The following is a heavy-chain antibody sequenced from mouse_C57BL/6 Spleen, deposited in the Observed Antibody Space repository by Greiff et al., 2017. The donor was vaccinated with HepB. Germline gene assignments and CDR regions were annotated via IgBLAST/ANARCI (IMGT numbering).Heavy chain of an antibody. V-gene: IGHV1-74*01. Sequence: QVQLKQPGAELVKPGASVKVSCKASGYTFTSYWMHWVKQRPGQGLEWIGRIHPSDSDTNYNQKFKGKATLTVDKSSSTAYMQLSSLTSEDSAVYYCAMLSGTHYYYAMDYWGQGTSVTVSS. CDR1: GYTFTSYW. CDR3: AMLSGTHYYYAMDY. D-gene: IGHD4-1*01. J-gene: IGHJ4*01. CDR2: IHPSDSDT.